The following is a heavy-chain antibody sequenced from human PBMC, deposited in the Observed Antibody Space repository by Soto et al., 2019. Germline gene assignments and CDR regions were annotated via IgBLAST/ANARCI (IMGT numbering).Heavy chain of an antibody. V-gene: IGHV4-4*07. CDR2: IYATGTT. CDR1: GASISGYY. CDR3: VRDGTKTLWNWFDP. J-gene: IGHJ5*02. Sequence: SETLSLTCTVSGASISGYYCSWIRKSAGKGLEWIGRIYATGTTDYNPSLKSRVMMSVDTSKKQFSLKLRSVTAADTAVYYCVRDGTKTLWNWFDPWGQGISVTVSS. D-gene: IGHD1-1*01.